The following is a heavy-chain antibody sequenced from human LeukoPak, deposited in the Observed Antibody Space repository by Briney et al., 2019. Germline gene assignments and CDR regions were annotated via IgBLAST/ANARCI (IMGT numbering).Heavy chain of an antibody. CDR3: ARHSHWERFQQIFYFDS. J-gene: IGHJ4*02. V-gene: IGHV4-59*08. D-gene: IGHD1-26*01. CDR1: GGSIGSYY. CDR2: IYYSGTT. Sequence: SETLALTCTVCGGSIGSYYWSWIRQPPGKGLEGIGYIYYSGTTVYNPSLKSRVTISLDTSKTQFSLKLISVTAADSAVYYCARHSHWERFQQIFYFDSWVPGIQVTVSS.